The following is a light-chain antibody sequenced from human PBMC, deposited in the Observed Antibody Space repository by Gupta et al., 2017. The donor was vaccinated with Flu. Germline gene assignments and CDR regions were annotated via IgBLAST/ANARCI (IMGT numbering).Light chain of an antibody. CDR1: NSNIGRNT. CDR3: ATWDDSLNGPV. J-gene: IGLJ3*02. Sequence: QSLLTQPPSSSGTPGQRVTISCSGSNSNIGRNTLSWYQQLPGAAPKLIIQNDNQRPSGVPVRFSGSKAGTSASLTISGVQSEDEGDFYCATWDDSLNGPVFGGGTRLTVL. CDR2: NDN. V-gene: IGLV1-44*01.